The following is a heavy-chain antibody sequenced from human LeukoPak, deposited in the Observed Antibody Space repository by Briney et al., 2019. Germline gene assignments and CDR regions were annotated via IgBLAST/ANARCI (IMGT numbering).Heavy chain of an antibody. CDR2: INSDGTDT. CDR1: GFTFSSYW. D-gene: IGHD1-7*01. J-gene: IGHJ4*02. CDR3: ARDLHWNSVDY. Sequence: GGSLRLSCAASGFTFSSYWMHWVRQGPGKGLVWVSHINSDGTDTSYADSVKGRFTISRDNAKNTLYLHMNSLRAEDTGVYYCARDLHWNSVDYWGQGTLVSVSS. V-gene: IGHV3-74*01.